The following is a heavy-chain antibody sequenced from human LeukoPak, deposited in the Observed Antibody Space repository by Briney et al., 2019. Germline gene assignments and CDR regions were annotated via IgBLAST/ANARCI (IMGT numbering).Heavy chain of an antibody. J-gene: IGHJ4*02. CDR1: GYTLTNNW. V-gene: IGHV5-51*01. D-gene: IGHD6-13*01. CDR2: IYPGDSDT. Sequence: GESLNISCKASGYTLTNNWIAWVRQVPGKGLEWMGIIYPGDSDTRYRPSFQGQVTMSVDKSISTAYPQWSSLKTSDTAMYYCARLWDSSSWYDYWGQGTLVTVSS. CDR3: ARLWDSSSWYDY.